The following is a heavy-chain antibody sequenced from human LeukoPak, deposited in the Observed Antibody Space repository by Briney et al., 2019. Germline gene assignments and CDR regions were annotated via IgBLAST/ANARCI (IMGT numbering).Heavy chain of an antibody. V-gene: IGHV1-8*01. CDR2: MNPNSGNT. Sequence: ASVKVSCKASGYTFTSYDINWGRQATGQGLEWMGWMNPNSGNTGYAQKFQGRVTMTRNTSISTAYMELSSLRSEDTAVDYCAPRGGYSSGWDYWGQGTLVTVSS. D-gene: IGHD6-19*01. CDR1: GYTFTSYD. CDR3: APRGGYSSGWDY. J-gene: IGHJ4*02.